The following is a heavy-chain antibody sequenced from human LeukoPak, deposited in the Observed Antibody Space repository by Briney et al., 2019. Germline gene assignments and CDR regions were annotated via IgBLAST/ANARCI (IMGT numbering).Heavy chain of an antibody. D-gene: IGHD1-26*01. CDR3: ARDRAGGSYVDY. V-gene: IGHV4-39*02. CDR1: GGSISSNSYY. Sequence: SETLSLTCAVSGGSISSNSYYWGWIRQPPGKGLEWIGSIYYSGSTYYNPSLKSRVTISVDTSKNQFSLKLSSVTAADTAVYYCARDRAGGSYVDYWGQGTLVTVSS. CDR2: IYYSGST. J-gene: IGHJ4*02.